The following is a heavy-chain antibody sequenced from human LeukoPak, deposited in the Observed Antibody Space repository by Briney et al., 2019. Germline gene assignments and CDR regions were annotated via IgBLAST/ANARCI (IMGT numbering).Heavy chain of an antibody. Sequence: GGSLRLSCAASGFTFTTYSMNWVRQAPGKGLEWVSTISGSSRYIYFADSVRGRFTISRDNAKNALYLQMNSLRAEDTAVYYCARGYSSGWSGGDYWGQGTLVTVSS. J-gene: IGHJ4*02. CDR1: GFTFTTYS. CDR2: ISGSSRYI. D-gene: IGHD6-19*01. V-gene: IGHV3-21*01. CDR3: ARGYSSGWSGGDY.